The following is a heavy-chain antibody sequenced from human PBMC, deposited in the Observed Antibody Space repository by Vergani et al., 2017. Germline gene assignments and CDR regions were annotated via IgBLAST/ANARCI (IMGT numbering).Heavy chain of an antibody. CDR2: IGYDGRIK. CDR1: GFSFNTYG. Sequence: QVQLVETGGGVVQPGGSLRLYCATSGFSFNTYGAHWVRQAPGKGLEWVAFIGYDGRIKYNVDSVKGRFTISRDTSKKTLSLQMRSLRADDTAVYYCARGAGITMVRGVIVGWFDPWGQGTLVTVSS. J-gene: IGHJ5*02. CDR3: ARGAGITMVRGVIVGWFDP. D-gene: IGHD3-10*01. V-gene: IGHV3-30*02.